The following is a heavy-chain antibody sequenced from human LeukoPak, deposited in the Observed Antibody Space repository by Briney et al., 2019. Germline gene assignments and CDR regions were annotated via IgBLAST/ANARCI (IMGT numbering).Heavy chain of an antibody. CDR3: ARNGFRTYCGSGCYSDYMDV. CDR2: IYDSGAT. Sequence: PSVTLSLTCSVSGGSVSRDSWTWIRQPAGKGPEWIGYIYDSGATTYNPSLQSRLTMSVDPSKNQFSLKLTSVTAADTAVYYCARNGFRTYCGSGCYSDYMDVWGNGTTVTVAS. J-gene: IGHJ6*03. V-gene: IGHV4-4*07. D-gene: IGHD2-21*02. CDR1: GGSVSRDS.